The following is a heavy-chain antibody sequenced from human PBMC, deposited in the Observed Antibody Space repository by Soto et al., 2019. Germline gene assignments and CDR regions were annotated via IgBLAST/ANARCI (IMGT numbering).Heavy chain of an antibody. CDR3: ARVPQYYYDSSGLDY. D-gene: IGHD3-22*01. V-gene: IGHV3-7*01. CDR1: GFTLSTYW. CDR2: MNRDGSEI. Sequence: GGSLRLSCAASGFTLSTYWMTWVRQVPGKGLEWVANMNRDGSEIYYADSVKGRFTISRDNAKNSLYLQMNSLRAEDTAVYYCARVPQYYYDSSGLDYWGQGTLVTVSS. J-gene: IGHJ4*02.